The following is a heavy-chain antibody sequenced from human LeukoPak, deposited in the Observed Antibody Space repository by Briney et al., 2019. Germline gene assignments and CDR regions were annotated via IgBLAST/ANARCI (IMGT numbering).Heavy chain of an antibody. J-gene: IGHJ4*02. CDR1: GGPISSSSYY. CDR3: ARGPFYYDRGGAFDY. D-gene: IGHD3-22*01. V-gene: IGHV4-39*01. CDR2: IYYSGST. Sequence: PSETLSLTCTVSGGPISSSSYYWGWIRQPPGKGLEWIGSIYYSGSTYYNPSLKSRVTISVDTSKNQFSLKLSSVTAADTAVYYCARGPFYYDRGGAFDYWGQGTLVTVSS.